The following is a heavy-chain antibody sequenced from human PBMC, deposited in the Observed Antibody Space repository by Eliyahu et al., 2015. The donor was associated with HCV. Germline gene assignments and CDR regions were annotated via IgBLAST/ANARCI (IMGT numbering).Heavy chain of an antibody. J-gene: IGHJ4*02. CDR1: GFTFSSYS. CDR2: ISSSSSTI. CDR3: ARDDCSSTSCYLYYFDY. D-gene: IGHD2-2*01. Sequence: GSLRLSCAAXGFTFSSYSMNWVRQAPGKGLEWVSYISSSSSTIYYADSVKGRFTISRDNAKNSLYLQMNSLRDEDTAVYYCARDDCSSTSCYLYYFDYWGQGTLVTVSS. V-gene: IGHV3-48*02.